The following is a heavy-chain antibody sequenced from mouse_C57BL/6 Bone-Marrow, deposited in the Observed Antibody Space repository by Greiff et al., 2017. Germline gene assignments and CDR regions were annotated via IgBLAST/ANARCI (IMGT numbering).Heavy chain of an antibody. CDR2: LSYSGST. CDR1: GYSITRDY. D-gene: IGHD3-2*02. V-gene: IGHV3-8*01. Sequence: VQLQESGPGLAKPSQTLSLTCSVTGYSITRDYWNWIRKFPGNKLEYMGYLSYSGSTYYNPSLKSRISLTRDTSKNQYYLQLNSVTTEDTATYYCARLPFSDSSEYFDYWGQGTTLTVSS. J-gene: IGHJ2*01. CDR3: ARLPFSDSSEYFDY.